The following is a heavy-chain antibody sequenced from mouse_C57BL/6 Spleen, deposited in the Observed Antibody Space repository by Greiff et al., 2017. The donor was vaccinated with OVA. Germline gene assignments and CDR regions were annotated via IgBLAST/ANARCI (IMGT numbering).Heavy chain of an antibody. CDR1: GYTFTSYG. Sequence: VQLQQSGAELARPGASVKLSCKASGYTFTSYGISWVKQRTGQGLEWIGEIYPRSGNTYYNEKFKGKATLTADKSSSTAYMELRSLTSEDSAVYFCARGGYYGSSSPYFDYWGQGTTLTVSS. V-gene: IGHV1-81*01. CDR2: IYPRSGNT. J-gene: IGHJ2*01. D-gene: IGHD1-1*01. CDR3: ARGGYYGSSSPYFDY.